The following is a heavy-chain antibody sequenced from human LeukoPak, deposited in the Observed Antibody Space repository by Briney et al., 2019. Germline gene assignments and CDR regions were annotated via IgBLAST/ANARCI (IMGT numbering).Heavy chain of an antibody. J-gene: IGHJ5*02. CDR3: ARHRYRPGLNWFDP. V-gene: IGHV4-34*01. D-gene: IGHD2-2*01. Sequence: SPSETLSLTCAVSGGSFSGYYWTWIRQPPGKGLEWIGEINHSGSANYNPSLKSRVTISLDTSKNQFSLKLSSVTAADTAVYYCARHRYRPGLNWFDPWGQGTLVTVSS. CDR2: INHSGSA. CDR1: GGSFSGYY.